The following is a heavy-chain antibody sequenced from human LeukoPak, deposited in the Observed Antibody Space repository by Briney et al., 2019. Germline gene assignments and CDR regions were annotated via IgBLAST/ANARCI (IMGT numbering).Heavy chain of an antibody. J-gene: IGHJ6*03. Sequence: ASVKVSCKASGYTFTSYGISWVRQAPGQGLEWMGWISAYNDNTNYAQKLQGRVTMTTDTSTSTAYMELRSLRSDDTAVYYCASTMTTVTTSYYYYMDVWGKGTTVTVSS. D-gene: IGHD4-17*01. V-gene: IGHV1-18*01. CDR2: ISAYNDNT. CDR1: GYTFTSYG. CDR3: ASTMTTVTTSYYYYMDV.